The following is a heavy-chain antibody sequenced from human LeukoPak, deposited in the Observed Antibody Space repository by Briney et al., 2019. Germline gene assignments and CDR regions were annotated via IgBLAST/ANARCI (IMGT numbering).Heavy chain of an antibody. D-gene: IGHD4-17*01. V-gene: IGHV3-7*01. J-gene: IGHJ4*02. CDR3: ARAGGSTVSHSDY. CDR1: GFTFRNFW. CDR2: IKQDGSEK. Sequence: GGSLRLSCAASGFTFRNFWMTWVRQAPGKGLEWVASIKQDGSEKHYVDSVKGRFTISKDNAKNSLYLQMNSLRAEDTAVYYCARAGGSTVSHSDYWGQGTLVTVSS.